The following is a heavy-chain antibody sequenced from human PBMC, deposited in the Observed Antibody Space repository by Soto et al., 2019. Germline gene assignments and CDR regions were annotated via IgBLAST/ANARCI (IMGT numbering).Heavy chain of an antibody. D-gene: IGHD3-16*01. CDR3: AREPSDRGGFDY. CDR1: GYTFTTYG. J-gene: IGHJ4*02. CDR2: ISAYNGNT. Sequence: GASVKVSCKTSGYTFTTYGVSWVRQAPGQGLEWMGWISAYNGNTNYAQKLQGRVTMTTDTSTSTAYMELRSLRSDDTAVYYCAREPSDRGGFDYWGQGTLVTVSS. V-gene: IGHV1-18*04.